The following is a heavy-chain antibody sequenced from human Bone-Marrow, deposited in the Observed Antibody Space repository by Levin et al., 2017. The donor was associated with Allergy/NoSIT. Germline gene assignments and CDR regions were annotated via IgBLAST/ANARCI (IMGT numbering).Heavy chain of an antibody. CDR2: INPFGGST. CDR3: TRTKYSSSSDWFDT. D-gene: IGHD6-6*01. CDR1: GYPFTDYH. J-gene: IGHJ5*02. Sequence: GASVKVSCKASGYPFTDYHLHWVRQAPGRRLEWMATINPFGGSTSYPQKFQGRVTMTSDTPTTTVYMELSSLKADDTAVYYCTRTKYSSSSDWFDTWGQGTLVTVSS. V-gene: IGHV1-46*01.